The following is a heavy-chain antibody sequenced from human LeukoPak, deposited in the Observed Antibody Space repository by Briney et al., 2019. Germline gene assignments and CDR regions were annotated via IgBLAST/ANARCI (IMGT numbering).Heavy chain of an antibody. CDR1: GYSISSGYY. CDR2: IYHSGNT. CDR3: ARDKKSVSSSWYYYGMDV. V-gene: IGHV4-38-2*02. Sequence: SETLSLTCAVSGYSISSGYYWGWLRQPPGKELEGIGSIYHSGNTYYNPSLKSRVTISVDTSKNQFSLKLSSVTAADTAVYYCARDKKSVSSSWYYYGMDVWGKGTTVTVSS. D-gene: IGHD6-13*01. J-gene: IGHJ6*04.